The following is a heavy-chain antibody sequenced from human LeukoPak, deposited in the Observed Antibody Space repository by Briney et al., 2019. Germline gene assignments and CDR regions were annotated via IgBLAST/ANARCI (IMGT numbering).Heavy chain of an antibody. D-gene: IGHD1-26*01. Sequence: SETLSLTCTVSGGSISSYYWSWIRQPPGKGLEWIGYIYYSGSTNYNPSLKSRVTISVDTSKNQFSLKLSSVTAADTAVYYCARHEAEWEVPDYWGQGTLVTVSS. CDR1: GGSISSYY. CDR2: IYYSGST. CDR3: ARHEAEWEVPDY. J-gene: IGHJ4*02. V-gene: IGHV4-59*08.